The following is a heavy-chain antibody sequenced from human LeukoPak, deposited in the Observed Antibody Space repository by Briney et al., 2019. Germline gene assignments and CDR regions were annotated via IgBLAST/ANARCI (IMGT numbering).Heavy chain of an antibody. CDR1: GGSFSGYY. Sequence: SETLSLTCAVYGGSFSGYYWSWIRQPPGKGLEWIGEINHSGRTNYNPSLKSRVTISVDTSKNQFSLKLSSVTAADTAVYYCARGGGRYCTNGVCYTSSRAFLYWFDPWGQGTLVTVSS. CDR2: INHSGRT. V-gene: IGHV4-34*01. D-gene: IGHD2-8*01. CDR3: ARGGGRYCTNGVCYTSSRAFLYWFDP. J-gene: IGHJ5*02.